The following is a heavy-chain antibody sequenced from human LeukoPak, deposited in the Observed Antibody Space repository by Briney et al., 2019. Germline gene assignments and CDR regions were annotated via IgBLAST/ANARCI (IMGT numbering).Heavy chain of an antibody. D-gene: IGHD3-3*01. CDR2: IYYSGST. V-gene: IGHV4-59*01. CDR3: ARDLGWSDGEVGAFDY. CDR1: GGSISSYY. Sequence: PSETLSLTCTVSGGSISSYYWSWIRQPPGKGLEWIGYIYYSGSTNYNPSLKSRVTISVDTSKNQFSLKLSSVTAADTAVYYCARDLGWSDGEVGAFDYWGQGTLVTVSS. J-gene: IGHJ4*02.